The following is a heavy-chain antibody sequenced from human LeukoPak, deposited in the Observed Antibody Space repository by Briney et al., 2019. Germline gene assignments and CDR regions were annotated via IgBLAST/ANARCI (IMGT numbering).Heavy chain of an antibody. CDR1: GDSVSSNSAA. V-gene: IGHV6-1*01. J-gene: IGHJ2*01. D-gene: IGHD6-19*01. CDR2: TYYRSKWYN. CDR3: ARDISPPGIAVAGGYWYFDL. Sequence: SQTLSLTCAISGDSVSSNSAAWNWIRQSPSRGLEWLGRTYYRSKWYNDYAVSVKSRITINPDTSKNQFSLQLNSVTPEDTAVYYCARDISPPGIAVAGGYWYFDLWGRGTLVTVSS.